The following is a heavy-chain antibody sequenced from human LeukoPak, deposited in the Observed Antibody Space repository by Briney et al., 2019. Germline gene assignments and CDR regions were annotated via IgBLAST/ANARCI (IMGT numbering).Heavy chain of an antibody. CDR2: ISYDGSNK. CDR1: GFTFSSYA. Sequence: GGSLRLPCAASGFTFSSYAMHWVRQAPGKGLEWVAVISYDGSNKYYADSVKGRFTISRDNSKNTLYLQMNSLRAEDTAVYYCARGAYIVVVVAAFDYWGQGTLVTVSS. D-gene: IGHD2-15*01. CDR3: ARGAYIVVVVAAFDY. V-gene: IGHV3-30*04. J-gene: IGHJ4*02.